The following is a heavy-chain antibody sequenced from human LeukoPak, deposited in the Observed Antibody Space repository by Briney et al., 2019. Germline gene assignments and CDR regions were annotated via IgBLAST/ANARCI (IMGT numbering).Heavy chain of an antibody. D-gene: IGHD5-18*01. CDR1: GFRFSNHQ. CDR2: IKEDGGEK. V-gene: IGHV3-7*02. J-gene: IGHJ4*02. Sequence: GGSLRLSCVGSGFRFSNHQMNWVRQAPGKGLEWVAKIKEDGGEKHYVDSVRGRFTISRENAKNSLYLQMNSLRAGDTAVYYCARGYVYSYDYWGQGTLVTASS. CDR3: ARGYVYSYDY.